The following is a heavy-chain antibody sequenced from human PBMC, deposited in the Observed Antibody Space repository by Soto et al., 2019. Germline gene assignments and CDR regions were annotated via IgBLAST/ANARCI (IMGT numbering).Heavy chain of an antibody. CDR1: GFTFSSYS. J-gene: IGHJ4*02. Sequence: GGSLRLSCAASGFTFSSYSMSWVRQAPWKGLEWVSAISGSGVSTYYADSVKGRFTISRDNSKNTLYLQMNSLRAEDTAVYYCANRHSYLFDYCGQRTLITVCS. CDR2: ISGSGVST. CDR3: ANRHSYLFDY. D-gene: IGHD1-26*01. V-gene: IGHV3-23*01.